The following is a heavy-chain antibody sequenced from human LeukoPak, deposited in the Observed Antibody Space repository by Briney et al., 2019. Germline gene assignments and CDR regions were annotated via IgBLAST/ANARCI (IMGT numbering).Heavy chain of an antibody. CDR3: AELGITMIGGV. CDR1: GFTFSSNW. D-gene: IGHD3-10*02. CDR2: IKQDGSEK. Sequence: PGGSLRLSCAGSGFTFSSNWMHWVRQAPGKGLEWVANIKQDGSEKHYVDSVKGRFTISRDNDKNSLYLQMNSLRAEDTAVYYCAELGITMIGGVWGKGTTVTISS. J-gene: IGHJ6*04. V-gene: IGHV3-7*01.